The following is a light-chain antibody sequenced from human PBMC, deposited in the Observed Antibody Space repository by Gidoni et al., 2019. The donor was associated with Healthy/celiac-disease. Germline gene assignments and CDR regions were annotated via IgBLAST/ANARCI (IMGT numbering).Light chain of an antibody. CDR2: GAS. J-gene: IGKJ4*01. CDR3: QQYGSSPALT. Sequence: EIVLTQSPGTLSLSPGGRATLSCRASQSVSSSYLAWYQQKPGQAPRLLIYGASSRATGIPDRFSGSGSGTDFTLTISRLEPEDFAVYYCQQYGSSPALTFGGGTKVEIK. V-gene: IGKV3-20*01. CDR1: QSVSSSY.